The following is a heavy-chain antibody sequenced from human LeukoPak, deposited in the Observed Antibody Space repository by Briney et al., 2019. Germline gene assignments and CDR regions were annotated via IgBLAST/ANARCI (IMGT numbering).Heavy chain of an antibody. D-gene: IGHD4-23*01. CDR3: AKDGDYGGNYGMDV. CDR1: VFTFSSYG. V-gene: IGHV3-30*18. J-gene: IGHJ6*02. CDR2: ISYDGSNK. Sequence: GRSLRLSRAASVFTFSSYGMHAVRPAPGKGLERVAVISYDGSNKYYADSVKGRFTISRDNSKNTLYLQMNSLRAEDKAGYYCAKDGDYGGNYGMDVWGQGTTVTVSS.